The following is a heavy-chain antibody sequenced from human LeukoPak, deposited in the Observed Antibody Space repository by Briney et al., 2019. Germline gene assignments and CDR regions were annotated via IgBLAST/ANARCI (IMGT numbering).Heavy chain of an antibody. CDR1: GYFISSGYY. D-gene: IGHD3-3*01. CDR2: FYHSGGP. Sequence: PSESLSLTCTVSGYFISSGYYWGWIRQPPGKGLEWIGNFYHSGGPYYTPSLKSRVTISVDTSRNTFSLILSSVTAADTAVYYCARGGGFLESLYADAFDIWGQGTMVTVSS. J-gene: IGHJ3*02. CDR3: ARGGGFLESLYADAFDI. V-gene: IGHV4-38-2*02.